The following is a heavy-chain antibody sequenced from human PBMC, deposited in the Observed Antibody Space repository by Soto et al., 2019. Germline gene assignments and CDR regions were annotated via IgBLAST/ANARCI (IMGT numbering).Heavy chain of an antibody. J-gene: IGHJ4*02. CDR1: GFTFSTYE. Sequence: GGSLRLSCAASGFTFSTYEMNWARQAPGKGLEWLSYISVSGSNIYYADSVKGRFTISRDNAKNSLFLQMNSLRADDTAFYYCARDKGADTGAIDCWGQGTLVTVSS. CDR3: ARDKGADTGAIDC. CDR2: ISVSGSNI. D-gene: IGHD6-19*01. V-gene: IGHV3-48*03.